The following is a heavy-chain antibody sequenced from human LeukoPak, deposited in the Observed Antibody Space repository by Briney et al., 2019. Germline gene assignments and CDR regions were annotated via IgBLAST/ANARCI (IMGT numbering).Heavy chain of an antibody. J-gene: IGHJ5*02. Sequence: GSLRLSCAASGFTFSSYAMSWVRQPPGKGLQWIGEVYHGGFTNYNPSLKSRVAISMDNSKNQFSLKLSAVTAADTAVYFCARDYSGSGSYEFDPRGQGTLVTVSS. CDR1: GFTFSSYAM. CDR2: VYHGGFT. CDR3: ARDYSGSGSYEFDP. D-gene: IGHD3-10*01. V-gene: IGHV4-4*01.